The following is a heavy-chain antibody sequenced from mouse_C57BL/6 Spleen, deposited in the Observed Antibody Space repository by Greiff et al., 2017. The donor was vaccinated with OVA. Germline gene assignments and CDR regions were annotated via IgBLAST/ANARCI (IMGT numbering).Heavy chain of an antibody. CDR2: IYPGDGDT. D-gene: IGHD1-1*01. CDR1: GYAFTRSV. CDR3: ARSVTTVPYYLDY. J-gene: IGHJ2*01. V-gene: IGHV1-82*01. Sequence: QVQLQQSGPELVKPGASVKISCKASGYAFTRSVMNWVKQRPGKGLEWIGRIYPGDGDTNYNGKFKGKATLTADKSSSTAYMQLSSLTSEDSAVYFCARSVTTVPYYLDYWGQGTTLTVSS.